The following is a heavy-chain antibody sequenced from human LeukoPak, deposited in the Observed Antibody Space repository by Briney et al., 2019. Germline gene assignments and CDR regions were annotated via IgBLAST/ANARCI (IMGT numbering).Heavy chain of an antibody. V-gene: IGHV3-48*04. CDR3: ARGGGSAYHYNAFDI. D-gene: IGHD3-22*01. J-gene: IGHJ3*02. CDR1: GFSFSIYL. Sequence: GGSLRLSCAVSGFSFSIYLMHWVRQAPGKGLEWVSSISSSSTTVSYADSVKGRSTISRDNSRTSLYLQMSSLRAEDTAVYYCARGGGSAYHYNAFDIWGLGTMVTVSS. CDR2: ISSSSTTV.